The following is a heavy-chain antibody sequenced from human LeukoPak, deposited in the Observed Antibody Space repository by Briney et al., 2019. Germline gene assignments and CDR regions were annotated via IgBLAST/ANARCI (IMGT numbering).Heavy chain of an antibody. V-gene: IGHV4-4*07. CDR2: IYTSGST. CDR1: GGSISSYY. CDR3: AGGAAIAVAGTFDY. J-gene: IGHJ4*02. Sequence: SETLSLTCTVSGGSISSYYWSWIRQPAGKGLEWIGRIYTSGSTNYNPSLKSRVTMSVDTSKNQFSLKLSSVTAADTAVYYCAGGAAIAVAGTFDYWGQGTLVTVSS. D-gene: IGHD6-19*01.